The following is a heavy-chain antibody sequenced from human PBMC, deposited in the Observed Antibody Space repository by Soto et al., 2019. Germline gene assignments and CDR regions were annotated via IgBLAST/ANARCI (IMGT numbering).Heavy chain of an antibody. D-gene: IGHD3-10*01. V-gene: IGHV3-33*01. CDR1: GFTFSRYG. CDR3: ARDRRDDRGNWFDP. CDR2: IWYDGSHK. Sequence: QVQLVESGGGVAQPGTSPRLSCAASGFTFSRYGMHWVRQAPGKGLEWVAMIWYDGSHKNYGDSVKGRFTISRDNPKNTLFLLMDSLRVEDTALYYCARDRRDDRGNWFDPWGQGIMVTVSS. J-gene: IGHJ5*02.